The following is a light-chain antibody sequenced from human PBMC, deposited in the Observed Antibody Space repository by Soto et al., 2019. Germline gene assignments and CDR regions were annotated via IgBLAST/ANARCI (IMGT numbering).Light chain of an antibody. CDR3: QQRRS. V-gene: IGKV3-11*01. CDR2: DAS. CDR1: QSVSSY. J-gene: IGKJ4*01. Sequence: EIVLTQSPATLSLSPGERATLSGRASQSVSSYLAWYQQKPGQAPRLLIDDASNRATGIPARFSGSGSGTDSTLTISSLEPEDFAVYYCQQRRSFGGGTQVEIK.